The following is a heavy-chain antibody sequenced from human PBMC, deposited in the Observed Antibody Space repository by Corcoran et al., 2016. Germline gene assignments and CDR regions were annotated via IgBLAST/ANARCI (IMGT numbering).Heavy chain of an antibody. Sequence: EVQLVESGGDLVQPGGSLRLSCAASGFTFSDSAIHWVRQASGKGLEWVGRIRSRPNSYTTAYAASLGGRFTISRDDSKNTAYLQMNSLKTEETAVYYWTSGTGGYGMVVWGQGTTVTVSS. CDR2: IRSRPNSYTT. CDR3: TSGTGGYGMVV. CDR1: GFTFSDSA. V-gene: IGHV3-73*02. J-gene: IGHJ6*02. D-gene: IGHD7-27*01.